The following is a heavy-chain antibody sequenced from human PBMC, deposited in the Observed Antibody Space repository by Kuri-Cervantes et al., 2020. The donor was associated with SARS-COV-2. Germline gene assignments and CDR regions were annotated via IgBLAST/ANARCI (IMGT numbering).Heavy chain of an antibody. V-gene: IGHV1-24*01. CDR1: GYTLTELS. CDR3: ARGGSLVVPAANHWFDP. D-gene: IGHD2-2*01. Sequence: ASVKVSCKVSGYTLTELSMHWVRQAPGKGLEWMGGFDPEDGETIYAQKFQGRVTMTEDTSTDTAYMELSSLRSEDTAVYYCARGGSLVVPAANHWFDPWGQGTLVTVSS. J-gene: IGHJ5*02. CDR2: FDPEDGET.